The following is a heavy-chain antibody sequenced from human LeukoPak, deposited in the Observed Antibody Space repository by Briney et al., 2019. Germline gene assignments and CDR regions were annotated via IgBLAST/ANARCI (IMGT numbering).Heavy chain of an antibody. J-gene: IGHJ3*02. CDR3: ARGAFDI. Sequence: GSLRLSCAASGFTFSSYWRSWVRQAPGKGLEWVANIKQDGSEKYYVDSVKGRFTISRDNAENSLYLQMNSLRAEDTAVYYCARGAFDIWGQGTMVTVSS. CDR2: IKQDGSEK. CDR1: GFTFSSYW. V-gene: IGHV3-7*01.